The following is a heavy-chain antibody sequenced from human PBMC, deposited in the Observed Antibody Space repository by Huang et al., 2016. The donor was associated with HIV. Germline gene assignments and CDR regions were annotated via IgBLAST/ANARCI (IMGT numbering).Heavy chain of an antibody. D-gene: IGHD2-21*02. CDR2: IRFDGGNK. CDR3: ATDLGGYSFDY. Sequence: QEQLVESGGGVVQPGGSLRLSCATSGFSFSHYCMHWVRQAPGKGLDWVAFIRFDGGNKHYADSAKGRFTISRDNSKKMLFLEMNSLRGDDTAFYYCATDLGGYSFDYWGQGALVSVSS. V-gene: IGHV3-30*02. J-gene: IGHJ4*02. CDR1: GFSFSHYC.